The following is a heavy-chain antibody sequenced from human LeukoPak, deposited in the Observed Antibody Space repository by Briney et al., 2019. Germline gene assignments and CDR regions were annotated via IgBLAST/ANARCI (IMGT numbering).Heavy chain of an antibody. V-gene: IGHV4-4*09. D-gene: IGHD5-24*01. CDR1: GSSIGTYS. J-gene: IGHJ3*02. CDR2: IYTTGST. Sequence: SETLSLTCTVSGSSIGTYSWSWIRQPPGKGLEWVGYIYTTGSTHYNPSLKSRVTMSLDTSKNLFSLRLSSVTAADTAVFYSRSLEAEMATFPVDAFDMWGKGKLVTVSS. CDR3: RSLEAEMATFPVDAFDM.